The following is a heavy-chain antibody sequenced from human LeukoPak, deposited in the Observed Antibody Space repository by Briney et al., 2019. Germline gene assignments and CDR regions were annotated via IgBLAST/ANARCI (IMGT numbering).Heavy chain of an antibody. J-gene: IGHJ6*04. D-gene: IGHD3-10*01. Sequence: ASVKVSCKASGYTFTSYGISWVRQAPGQGLEWMGWISAYNGNTNYAQKLQGRVTMTTDTSTSTAYMELRSLRSDDTAVYYCARSQGIWSGELLSDYYYYGMDVWGKGTTVTVSS. V-gene: IGHV1-18*04. CDR1: GYTFTSYG. CDR2: ISAYNGNT. CDR3: ARSQGIWSGELLSDYYYYGMDV.